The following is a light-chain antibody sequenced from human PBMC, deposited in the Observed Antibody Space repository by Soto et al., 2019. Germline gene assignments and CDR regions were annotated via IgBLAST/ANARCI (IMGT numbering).Light chain of an antibody. V-gene: IGKV3-11*01. CDR3: QQRSNWPHSIT. Sequence: EIELTQSLATLALYPGERATLSCRASQSLSGYLAWYQQKPGQAPRLLIYDASNRATGIPARFSGSGSETDFTLTISSLEPEDFAVYYCQQRSNWPHSITFGQGTRLEIK. J-gene: IGKJ5*01. CDR1: QSLSGY. CDR2: DAS.